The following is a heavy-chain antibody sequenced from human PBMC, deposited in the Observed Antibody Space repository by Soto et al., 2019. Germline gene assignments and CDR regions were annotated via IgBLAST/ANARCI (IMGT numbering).Heavy chain of an antibody. CDR3: ATGSRPVQLERRGWFEP. CDR2: IYYSGST. CDR1: GGSSGSGGVY. V-gene: IGHV4-31*02. J-gene: IGHJ5*02. Sequence: SETLSLSWRVSGGSSGSGGVYCILIRQHPGKGLEWIGYIYYSGSTYYNPSLKSRVTISVDTSKNQFSLELSSLRSEDTAVYYCATGSRPVQLERRGWFEPWGQGTLVTVSS. D-gene: IGHD1-1*01.